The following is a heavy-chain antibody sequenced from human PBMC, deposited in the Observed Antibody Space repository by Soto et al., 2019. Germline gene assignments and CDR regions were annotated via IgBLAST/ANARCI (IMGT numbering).Heavy chain of an antibody. V-gene: IGHV2-5*02. CDR3: AHRLTLNSDWNYGRFDY. CDR1: GFSLTTSGVG. J-gene: IGHJ4*02. D-gene: IGHD1-7*01. CDR2: IYWDDDK. Sequence: QITLKESGPALVKPTQTLTLTCTFSGFSLTTSGVGVGWIRQPAGKALEWLALIYWDDDKRYCPSLRSRLTISKDTSRNQVVLTMANMDPVDTATYFCAHRLTLNSDWNYGRFDYWGQGALVTVSS.